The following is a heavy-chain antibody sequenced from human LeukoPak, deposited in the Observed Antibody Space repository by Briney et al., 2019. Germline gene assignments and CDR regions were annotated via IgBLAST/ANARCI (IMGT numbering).Heavy chain of an antibody. J-gene: IGHJ6*03. V-gene: IGHV3-30*18. CDR3: AKGVWGSPRTYYYYMDV. CDR2: ISYDGSNK. D-gene: IGHD3-16*01. CDR1: GFTVSSNY. Sequence: GGSLRLSCAASGFTVSSNYMSWVRQAPGKGLEWVAVISYDGSNKYYADSVKGRFTISRDNSKNTLYLQMNSLRAEDTAVYYCAKGVWGSPRTYYYYMDVWGKGTTVTVSS.